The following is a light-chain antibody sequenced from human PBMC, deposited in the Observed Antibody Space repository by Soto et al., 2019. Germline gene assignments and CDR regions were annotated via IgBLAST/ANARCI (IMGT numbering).Light chain of an antibody. CDR1: SSDIGAYNY. CDR2: GVT. Sequence: QSVLTQPASVSGSPGQSITISCIGTSSDIGAYNYVSWYQQYPGKAPKLMIYGVTNRPSGVSNRFSGSKTGNTASLTISGLQAEDEADYYCFSHRSGDSHVFGTGTKVTVL. CDR3: FSHRSGDSHV. J-gene: IGLJ1*01. V-gene: IGLV2-14*01.